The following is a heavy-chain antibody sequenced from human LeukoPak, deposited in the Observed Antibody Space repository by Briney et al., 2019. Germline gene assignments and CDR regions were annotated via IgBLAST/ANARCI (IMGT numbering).Heavy chain of an antibody. J-gene: IGHJ4*02. CDR1: AVSLIPYY. V-gene: IGHV4-59*08. D-gene: IGHD3-16*01. CDR2: IYYSGTT. CDR3: ARHGGSHFLY. Sequence: SATLSLTCTVSAVSLIPYYWSWIRQPPGKGLEWLAYIYYSGTTNYNPSLMSRVTISVDTSKSQFSLKLDSVTAADTAVYYCARHGGSHFLYWGQGILVTVSS.